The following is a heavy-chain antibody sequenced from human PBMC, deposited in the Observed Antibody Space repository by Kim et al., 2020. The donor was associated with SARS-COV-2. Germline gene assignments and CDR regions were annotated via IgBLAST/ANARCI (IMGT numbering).Heavy chain of an antibody. CDR3: ARDQGADYHDHFY. CDR1: GYTFTTYA. V-gene: IGHV7-4-1*02. CDR2: INTDTGNP. J-gene: IGHJ4*02. Sequence: ASVKVSCKASGYTFTTYAMSWVRQAPGQGLEWMGWINTDTGNPTYAQGFTGRFVFSLDTSVSTGYLQISSLKAEDTAVYYCARDQGADYHDHFYWGQGTLVTVSS. D-gene: IGHD4-17*01.